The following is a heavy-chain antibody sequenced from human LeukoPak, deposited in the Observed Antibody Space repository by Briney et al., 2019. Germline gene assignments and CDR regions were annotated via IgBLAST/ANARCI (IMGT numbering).Heavy chain of an antibody. CDR3: ARLTSKVGATLDY. CDR2: IYPGDSDT. Sequence: GESLKISCKGSGYSFTSYWIGWVRQMPGKGLEWMGIIYPGDSDTRYSPSFQGQVTISADKSISTAYLQWSSLKAPDAAMYYCARLTSKVGATLDYWGQGTLVTVSS. V-gene: IGHV5-51*01. D-gene: IGHD1-26*01. J-gene: IGHJ4*02. CDR1: GYSFTSYW.